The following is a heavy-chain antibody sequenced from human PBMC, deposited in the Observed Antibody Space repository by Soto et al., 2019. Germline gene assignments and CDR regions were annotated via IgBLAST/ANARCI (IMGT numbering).Heavy chain of an antibody. D-gene: IGHD1-26*01. V-gene: IGHV4-30-2*01. CDR3: ARLDYYGSWLDP. J-gene: IGHJ5*02. CDR2: IYHSGAT. CDR1: GGSVTMSSFS. Sequence: LQLQESGSGLVQPSQTLSLTCALSGGSVTMSSFSWAWVRQPPGRGLQWIGYIYHSGATSSDPPLMSRVTISRERAKNQFSLKLTSVTAADTAVYYCARLDYYGSWLDPWGQGTLVPVSS.